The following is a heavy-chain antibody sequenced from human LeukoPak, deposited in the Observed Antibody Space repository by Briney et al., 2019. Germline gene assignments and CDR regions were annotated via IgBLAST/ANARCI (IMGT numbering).Heavy chain of an antibody. CDR3: ATLPMGYSSGWPYFDY. D-gene: IGHD6-19*01. J-gene: IGHJ4*02. V-gene: IGHV5-51*01. CDR1: GYSFPTYW. CDR2: IYPGDSDT. Sequence: VESLKISCKGSGYSFPTYWIGWVRQMPGKGLEWMGIIYPGDSDTRYSPSFQGQVTISADKSITTAYLQWSSLKASDTAMYYCATLPMGYSSGWPYFDYWGQGTLVTVSS.